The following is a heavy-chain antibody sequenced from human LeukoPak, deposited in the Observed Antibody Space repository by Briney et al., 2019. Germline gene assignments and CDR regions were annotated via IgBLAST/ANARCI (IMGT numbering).Heavy chain of an antibody. CDR3: ARATAYYCIDY. CDR2: IHYSGST. V-gene: IGHV4-38-2*01. J-gene: IGHJ4*02. D-gene: IGHD3-16*01. CDR1: GYSISSGYY. Sequence: SETLSLTCAVSGYSISSGYYWGWIRQPPGKGLEWIGYIHYSGSTNYNPSLKSRVTISVDTSKNQFSLKLSSVTAADTAVYYCARATAYYCIDYWGQGTLVTVSS.